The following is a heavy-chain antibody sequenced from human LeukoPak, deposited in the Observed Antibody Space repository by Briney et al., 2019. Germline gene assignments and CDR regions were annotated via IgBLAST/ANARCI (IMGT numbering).Heavy chain of an antibody. CDR3: ARGLRILNWFDP. J-gene: IGHJ5*02. CDR2: INHSGST. Sequence: SETLSLTCAVYGGSFSGYYWSWIRQPPGKGLEWIGEINHSGSTNYNPSLKSRVTISVDTSKNQFSLKLSSVTAADTAVYYCARGLRILNWFDPWGQGTLVTVSS. CDR1: GGSFSGYY. V-gene: IGHV4-34*01.